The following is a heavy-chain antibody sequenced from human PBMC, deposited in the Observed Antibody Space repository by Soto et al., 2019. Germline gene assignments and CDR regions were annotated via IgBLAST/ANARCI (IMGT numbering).Heavy chain of an antibody. J-gene: IGHJ2*01. V-gene: IGHV3-33*01. CDR1: GFTFSSYG. CDR3: ARRYCSSTSCVYWYFDL. D-gene: IGHD2-2*01. CDR2: IWYDGSNK. Sequence: QVQLVESGGGVVQPGRSLRLSCAASGFTFSSYGMHWVRQAPGKGLEWVAVIWYDGSNKYYADSVKGRFTISRDNSKNTLYLQMNRLRAEDTAVYYCARRYCSSTSCVYWYFDLWGRGTLVTVSS.